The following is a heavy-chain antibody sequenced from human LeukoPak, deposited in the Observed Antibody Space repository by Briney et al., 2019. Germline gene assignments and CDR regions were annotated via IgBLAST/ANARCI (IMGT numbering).Heavy chain of an antibody. CDR1: GFTFSSYG. Sequence: GGSPRLSCAASGFTFSSYGMSWVRQAPGKGLEWVSAISGSGGSTYYADSVKGRFTISRDNSKNTLYLQMNSLRAEDTAVYYCAKDSYGSGSYYNLGGYWGQGTLVTVSS. V-gene: IGHV3-23*01. J-gene: IGHJ4*02. D-gene: IGHD3-10*01. CDR3: AKDSYGSGSYYNLGGY. CDR2: ISGSGGST.